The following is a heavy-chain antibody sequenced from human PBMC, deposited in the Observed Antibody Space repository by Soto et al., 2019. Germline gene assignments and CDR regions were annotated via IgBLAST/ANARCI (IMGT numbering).Heavy chain of an antibody. D-gene: IGHD2-21*02. CDR3: ARHIVVVTANWFDP. CDR1: GGSISSYY. Sequence: SETLSLTCTVSGGSISSYYWSWIRQPPGKGLEWIGYIYYSGSTNYNPSLKSRVTISVDTSKNQFSLKLSSVTAADTAVDYWARHIVVVTANWFDPWGQGTLVTVSS. CDR2: IYYSGST. V-gene: IGHV4-59*08. J-gene: IGHJ5*02.